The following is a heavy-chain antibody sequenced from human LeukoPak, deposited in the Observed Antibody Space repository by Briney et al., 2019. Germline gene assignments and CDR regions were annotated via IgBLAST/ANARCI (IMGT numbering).Heavy chain of an antibody. CDR2: IIPIFGTA. J-gene: IGHJ2*01. V-gene: IGHV1-69*05. Sequence: SVKVSCKASGGTFSSYAIRWVRQAPGQGLEWMVRIIPIFGTANYAQKFQGRVTITRDESTSTAYMVLSSLRSEDTAVYYCARSFVDTAMVGRGYFDLWGRGTLVTVSS. CDR3: ARSFVDTAMVGRGYFDL. D-gene: IGHD5-18*01. CDR1: GGTFSSYA.